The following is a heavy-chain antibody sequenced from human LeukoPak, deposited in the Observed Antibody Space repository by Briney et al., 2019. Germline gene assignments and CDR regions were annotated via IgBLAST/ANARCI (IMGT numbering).Heavy chain of an antibody. D-gene: IGHD3-3*01. CDR1: GGSISSYY. CDR3: ARAVYDFWSGYYYYYGMDV. V-gene: IGHV4-39*07. J-gene: IGHJ6*02. Sequence: PSETLSLTCTVSGGSISSYYWGWIRQPPGKGLEWIGSIYYSGSTYYNPSLKSRVTISVDTSKNQFSLKLSSVTAADTAVYYCARAVYDFWSGYYYYYGMDVWGQGTTVTVSS. CDR2: IYYSGST.